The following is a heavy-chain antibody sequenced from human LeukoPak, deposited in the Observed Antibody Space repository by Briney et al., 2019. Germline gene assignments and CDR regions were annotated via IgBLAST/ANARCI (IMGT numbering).Heavy chain of an antibody. CDR1: GFTFSDYS. V-gene: IGHV3-48*01. Sequence: PGGSLRLSCAASGFTFSDYSMNWVRQAPGQGLEWLSYIGGSTSTISYADSVKGRFTISRDNAKNSLYLPMDSLRAEDTAVYYCARDHNWGFDYWGQGILVAVSS. J-gene: IGHJ4*02. CDR2: IGGSTSTI. D-gene: IGHD3-16*01. CDR3: ARDHNWGFDY.